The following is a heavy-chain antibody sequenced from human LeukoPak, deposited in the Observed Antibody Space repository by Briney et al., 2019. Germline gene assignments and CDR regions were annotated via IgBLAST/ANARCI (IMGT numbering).Heavy chain of an antibody. CDR2: ISYDGSNK. J-gene: IGHJ3*02. V-gene: IGHV3-30*04. CDR1: GFTFSSYA. Sequence: GGSLRLSCAASGFTFSSYAMHWVRQAPGKGLEWVAVISYDGSNKYYADSVKGRFTISRDNSKNTLYLQMNSLRAEDTAVYYCARDRNYYDSSGYYYYDAFDIWGQGTMVTVSS. CDR3: ARDRNYYDSSGYYYYDAFDI. D-gene: IGHD3-22*01.